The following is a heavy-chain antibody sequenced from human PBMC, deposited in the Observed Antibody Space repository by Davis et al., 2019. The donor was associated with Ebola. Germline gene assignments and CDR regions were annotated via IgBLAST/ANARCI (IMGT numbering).Heavy chain of an antibody. D-gene: IGHD3-3*01. Sequence: SETLSLTCTVSGGSISSSSYYWGWIRQPPGKGLEWIGSIYYSGSTYYNPSLKSRVTISVDTSKNQFSLKLSSVTAADTAVYYCARNPYDFWSGYYRGDNWFDPWGQGTLVTVSS. CDR3: ARNPYDFWSGYYRGDNWFDP. CDR2: IYYSGST. V-gene: IGHV4-39*07. CDR1: GGSISSSSYY. J-gene: IGHJ5*02.